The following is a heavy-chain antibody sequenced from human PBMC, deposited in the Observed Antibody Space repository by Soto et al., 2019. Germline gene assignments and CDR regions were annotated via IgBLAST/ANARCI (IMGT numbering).Heavy chain of an antibody. CDR1: GDSVSTGSKY. Sequence: SETLSLTCTVSGDSVSTGSKYWSWSRQPPGKPLEWIAYIYSSGSTNYNPSLKSRVTISRDTSKNQFSLKMTSVTAEDTAVYYCERSGGGSGWLGGQGTLVTVSS. J-gene: IGHJ4*02. CDR2: IYSSGST. V-gene: IGHV4-61*01. D-gene: IGHD6-19*01. CDR3: ERSGGGSGWL.